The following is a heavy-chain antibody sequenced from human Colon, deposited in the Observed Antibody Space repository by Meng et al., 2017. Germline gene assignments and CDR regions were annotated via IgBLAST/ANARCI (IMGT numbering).Heavy chain of an antibody. CDR2: IYYSGST. J-gene: IGHJ4*02. Sequence: SETLSLTCTVSGDSIISSTYYWSWIRQPPGKGLEWIGDIYYSGSTNYNPSLKSRVTISVDRSNNQFSLKLISVTAADTAVYYCARRSPPGYNYGPGMYYFDYWGQGTLVTVSS. V-gene: IGHV4-61*01. CDR3: ARRSPPGYNYGPGMYYFDY. CDR1: GDSIISSTYY. D-gene: IGHD5-18*01.